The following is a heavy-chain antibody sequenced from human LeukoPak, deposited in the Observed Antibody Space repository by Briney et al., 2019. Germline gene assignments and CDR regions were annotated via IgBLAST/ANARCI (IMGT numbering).Heavy chain of an antibody. J-gene: IGHJ5*02. CDR3: TTLSGGSYLSFDH. Sequence: PGGPQTLSCTLSRYPYDDYPVRGPPQAPEKAREGVGFIRKKVYGGTTEYAASVKGRFTISRDDSKSVAYLQMNSLKAEDTAVYYCTTLSGGSYLSFDHWGQGTLVTVSS. V-gene: IGHV3-49*03. CDR1: RYPYDDYP. D-gene: IGHD1-26*01. CDR2: IRKKVYGGTT.